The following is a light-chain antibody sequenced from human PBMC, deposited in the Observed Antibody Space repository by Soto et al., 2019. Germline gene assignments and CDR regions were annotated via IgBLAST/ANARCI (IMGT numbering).Light chain of an antibody. CDR2: KAS. CDR3: QQYNDYSWT. Sequence: DIQMTQSPSTLSASVGDRVAITCRASQSISIWLAWYQQKPGKAPKLLIYKASSLESGVPSRFSGSGSGTKFTLTISRLQADYFATYYCQQYNDYSWTFGQGTKVEIK. V-gene: IGKV1-5*03. CDR1: QSISIW. J-gene: IGKJ1*01.